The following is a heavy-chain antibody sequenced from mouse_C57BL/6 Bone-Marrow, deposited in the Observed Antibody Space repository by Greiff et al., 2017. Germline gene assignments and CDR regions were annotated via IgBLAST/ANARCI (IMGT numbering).Heavy chain of an antibody. CDR3: ARAGWLLPYAMYY. Sequence: VQLQQSGAELVRPGTSVKVSCKASGYAFTNYLIEWVKQRPGQGLEWIGVINPGSGGTNYNEKFKGKATLTADKASSTAYMQLSSLTSEDSAVYFCARAGWLLPYAMYYRGQGTSVTVSS. V-gene: IGHV1-54*01. J-gene: IGHJ4*01. D-gene: IGHD2-3*01. CDR2: INPGSGGT. CDR1: GYAFTNYL.